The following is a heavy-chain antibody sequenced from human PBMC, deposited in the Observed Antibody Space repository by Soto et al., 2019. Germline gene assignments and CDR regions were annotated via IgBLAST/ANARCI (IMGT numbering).Heavy chain of an antibody. CDR3: AREGGSYDSGGYLIRGAFDI. Sequence: SETLSLTCSVSGDSISRIDYYWTWIRQHPEKGLEWIGNIYFRGNTYYSPSLESRLTISVDTAKNQFSLKLTSVTAADTAVYYCAREGGSYDSGGYLIRGAFDIWGQGTMVTVSS. D-gene: IGHD3-22*01. CDR2: IYFRGNT. CDR1: GDSISRIDYY. V-gene: IGHV4-31*03. J-gene: IGHJ3*02.